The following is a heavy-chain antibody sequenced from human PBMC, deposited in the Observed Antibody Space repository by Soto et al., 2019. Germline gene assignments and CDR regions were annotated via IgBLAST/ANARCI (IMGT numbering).Heavy chain of an antibody. CDR3: AKSSSWYDGGSRYFDY. CDR1: GYTFTSYY. CDR2: INPSSGDT. Sequence: QVQLVQSGAEVKRPGASVQVSCKASGYTFTSYYIHWVRQAPGQGLEWMGKINPSSGDTTYAQKFQGRVTMTRDTSTSTVYMDLSSLRSDDTAMYFCAKSSSWYDGGSRYFDYWGQGTLVTVSS. J-gene: IGHJ4*02. V-gene: IGHV1-46*01. D-gene: IGHD6-13*01.